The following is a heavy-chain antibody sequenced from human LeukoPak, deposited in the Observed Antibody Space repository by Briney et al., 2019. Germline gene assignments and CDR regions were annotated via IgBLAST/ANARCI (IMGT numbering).Heavy chain of an antibody. Sequence: PSETLSLTCAVYGGSFSGYYWSWIRQPPGKGLEWIGEINHSGSTNYNPSLKSRVTISVDTSKNQFSLKLSSVTAADTAVYYCASSSSRTPGGSSGSERNAFDIWGQGTMVTVSS. CDR3: ASSSSRTPGGSSGSERNAFDI. CDR2: INHSGST. CDR1: GGSFSGYY. J-gene: IGHJ3*02. D-gene: IGHD3-22*01. V-gene: IGHV4-34*01.